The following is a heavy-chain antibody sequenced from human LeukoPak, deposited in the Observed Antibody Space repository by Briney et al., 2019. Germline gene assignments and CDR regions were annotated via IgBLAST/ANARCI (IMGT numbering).Heavy chain of an antibody. CDR1: GFTFSSYA. J-gene: IGHJ4*02. CDR3: ARAESGRYFDY. D-gene: IGHD1-26*01. CDR2: ISSNGGST. Sequence: GGSLRLSCSASGFTFSSYAMHWVRQAPGKGLEYVSAISSNGGSTYYADSVKGRFTISRDNSKNTLYLQMNSLRAEDTAVYYCARAESGRYFDYWGQGTLVTVTS. V-gene: IGHV3-64*04.